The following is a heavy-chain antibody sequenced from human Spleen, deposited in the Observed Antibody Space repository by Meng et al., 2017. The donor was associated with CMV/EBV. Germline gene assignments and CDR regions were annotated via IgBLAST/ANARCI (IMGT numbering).Heavy chain of an antibody. CDR1: GFTFSSYE. CDR3: ARATKTDFDFWGGSSLLGY. D-gene: IGHD3-3*01. CDR2: ISSSGSTI. J-gene: IGHJ4*02. Sequence: GESLKISCAASGFTFSSYEMNWVRQAPGKGLEWVSYISSSGSTIYYADSVKGRFTISRDNAKNSLYLQMNSLRAEDTAVYYCARATKTDFDFWGGSSLLGYWGQGTLVTVSS. V-gene: IGHV3-48*03.